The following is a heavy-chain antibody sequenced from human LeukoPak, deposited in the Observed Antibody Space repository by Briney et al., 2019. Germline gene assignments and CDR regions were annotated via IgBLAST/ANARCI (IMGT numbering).Heavy chain of an antibody. Sequence: GRSLRLSCTASGFTFSSYAMHWVRQAPGKGLECVAVISYDGSNEHYADSVKGRFTISRDNSKNTLYLQMNSLRVEDTAVYYWARDLSGGGLDYWGQETLVTVSS. CDR3: ARDLSGGGLDY. CDR1: GFTFSSYA. CDR2: ISYDGSNE. V-gene: IGHV3-30-3*01. D-gene: IGHD3-10*01. J-gene: IGHJ4*02.